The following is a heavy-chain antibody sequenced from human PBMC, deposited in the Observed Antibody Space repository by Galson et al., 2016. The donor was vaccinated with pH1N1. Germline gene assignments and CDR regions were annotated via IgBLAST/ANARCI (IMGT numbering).Heavy chain of an antibody. V-gene: IGHV4-39*07. Sequence: SETLSLTCSVSGGSISSSSYYWGWLRQPPGKGLEWIGSVSHTGSTYYNPSLRSRMTISVDTSKNQFSLNLNSVTAADTAVYFCARSGSRYGSDAFDMWGQGTTVTVSS. CDR1: GGSISSSSYY. CDR2: VSHTGST. D-gene: IGHD5-18*01. J-gene: IGHJ3*02. CDR3: ARSGSRYGSDAFDM.